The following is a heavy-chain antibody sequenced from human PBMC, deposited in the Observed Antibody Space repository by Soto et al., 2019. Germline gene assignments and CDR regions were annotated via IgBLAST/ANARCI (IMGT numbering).Heavy chain of an antibody. V-gene: IGHV3-9*01. CDR2: ISWNSGSI. CDR1: GFTFDDYA. J-gene: IGHJ4*02. Sequence: DVQLVESGGGLVQPGRSLRLSCAASGFTFDDYAMHWVRQAPGKGLEWVSGISWNSGSIGYADSVKGRFTISRDNAKNSLYLQMNSLRAEDTALYYCAKGDGSGYTFDYWGQGTLVTVSS. D-gene: IGHD6-19*01. CDR3: AKGDGSGYTFDY.